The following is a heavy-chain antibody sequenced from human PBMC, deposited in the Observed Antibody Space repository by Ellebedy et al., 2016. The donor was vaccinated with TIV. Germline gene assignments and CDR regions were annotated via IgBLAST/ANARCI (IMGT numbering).Heavy chain of an antibody. J-gene: IGHJ4*02. D-gene: IGHD5-12*01. Sequence: GESLKISCATSGFTFSSYAMHWVRQAPGKGLERVAVMWHGGSDKDYADSVKGRFAISGDNSKNTLYLQMNNLRAEDTAVYYCARGEYSGYAPPAYWGQGTLVIVSS. V-gene: IGHV3-33*01. CDR1: GFTFSSYA. CDR2: MWHGGSDK. CDR3: ARGEYSGYAPPAY.